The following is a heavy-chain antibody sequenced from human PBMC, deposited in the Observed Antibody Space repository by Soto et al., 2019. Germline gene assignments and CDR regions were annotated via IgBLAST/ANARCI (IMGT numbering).Heavy chain of an antibody. J-gene: IGHJ4*02. D-gene: IGHD2-8*02. CDR1: GDSIINSDYS. CDR2: ISDTGIT. Sequence: QLQLQESGPGLVRPSETLSLTWTVSGDSIINSDYSWGWIRQSPGKGLEWIGTISDTGITFYDPSHKRRFSVSVDTSKNQFSLRLNSVTAADTAVYYCTRQARRRAWSDFDHWGQGILVTVSS. V-gene: IGHV4-39*01. CDR3: TRQARRRAWSDFDH.